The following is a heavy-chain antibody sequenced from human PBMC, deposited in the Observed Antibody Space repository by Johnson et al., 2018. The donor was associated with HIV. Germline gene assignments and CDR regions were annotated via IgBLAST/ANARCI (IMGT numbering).Heavy chain of an antibody. CDR2: INWNGGST. V-gene: IGHV3-20*04. Sequence: VQLVESGGGVIRPGGSLRVSCVASGFNFDDYGMSWVRQAPGKGLEWVSGINWNGGSTAYADSVKGRFTISRDNAKNSLYLQMNSLRAEDTALYYCASQQWELGSHDAFDIWGQGTMVTVSS. CDR1: GFNFDDYG. D-gene: IGHD1-26*01. J-gene: IGHJ3*02. CDR3: ASQQWELGSHDAFDI.